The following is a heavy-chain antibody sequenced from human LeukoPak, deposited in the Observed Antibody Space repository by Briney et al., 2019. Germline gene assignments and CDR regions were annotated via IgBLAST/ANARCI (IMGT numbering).Heavy chain of an antibody. Sequence: ASVKVSCKASGYTFTSYGISWVRQAPGQGLEWMGWISAYNGNTNYAQKLQGRVTMTTDTSTSTAYMELRSLRSDDTAVYYCARDVAYCGGDCYQFDYWGQGTLVTVSS. D-gene: IGHD2-21*01. V-gene: IGHV1-18*01. CDR2: ISAYNGNT. J-gene: IGHJ4*02. CDR1: GYTFTSYG. CDR3: ARDVAYCGGDCYQFDY.